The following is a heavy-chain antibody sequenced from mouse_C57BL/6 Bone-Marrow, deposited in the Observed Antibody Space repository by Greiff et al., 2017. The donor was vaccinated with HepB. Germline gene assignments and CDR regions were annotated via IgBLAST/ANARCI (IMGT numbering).Heavy chain of an antibody. CDR1: GYTFTSYG. CDR2: IYPRSGNT. CDR3: ARGPYYCGSSYDYFDY. D-gene: IGHD1-1*01. Sequence: VQLQESGAELARPGASVKLSCKASGYTFTSYGISWVKQRTGQGLEWIGEIYPRSGNTYYNEKFKGKATLTADKSSSTAYMELRSLTSEDSAVYFCARGPYYCGSSYDYFDYWGQGTTLTVSS. J-gene: IGHJ2*01. V-gene: IGHV1-81*01.